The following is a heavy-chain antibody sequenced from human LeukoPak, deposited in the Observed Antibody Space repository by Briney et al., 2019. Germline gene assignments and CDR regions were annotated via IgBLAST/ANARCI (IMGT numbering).Heavy chain of an antibody. CDR3: ARTHVDTAPRGYYYYGMDV. CDR1: GGTFSSYT. J-gene: IGHJ6*02. Sequence: SVKVSCKASGGTFSSYTIIWVRQAPGQGLEWMGRIIPILGIANYAQKFQGRVTITADKSTSTAYMELSSLRSEDTAVYYCARTHVDTAPRGYYYYGMDVWGQGTTVTVSS. D-gene: IGHD5-18*01. V-gene: IGHV1-69*02. CDR2: IIPILGIA.